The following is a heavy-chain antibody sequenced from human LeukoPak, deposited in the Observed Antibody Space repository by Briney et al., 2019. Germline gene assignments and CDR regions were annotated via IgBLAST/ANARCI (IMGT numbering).Heavy chain of an antibody. J-gene: IGHJ5*02. D-gene: IGHD3-3*01. V-gene: IGHV1-8*03. CDR3: ALTDYDFWSGYINHRFWFDP. CDR1: GYTFTSYY. CDR2: MNPNSGNT. Sequence: ASVKVSCKASGYTFTSYYMHWVRQAPGQGLEWMGWMNPNSGNTGYAQKFQGRVTITRNTSISTAYMELSSLRSEDTAVYYCALTDYDFWSGYINHRFWFDPWGQGTLVTVSS.